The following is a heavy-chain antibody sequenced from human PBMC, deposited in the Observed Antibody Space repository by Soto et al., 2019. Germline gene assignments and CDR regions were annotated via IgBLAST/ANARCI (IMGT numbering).Heavy chain of an antibody. J-gene: IGHJ4*02. V-gene: IGHV4-59*12. D-gene: IGHD3-22*01. CDR1: GGSISGYY. Sequence: SETLSLTCTVSGGSISGYYWSWIRQPPGKGLEWIGYIYYSGSTNYNPSLKSRVTISVDTSKNQFSLKLSSVTAADTAVYYCASYSGGYYYDNKLFDYWGQGTLVTVSS. CDR2: IYYSGST. CDR3: ASYSGGYYYDNKLFDY.